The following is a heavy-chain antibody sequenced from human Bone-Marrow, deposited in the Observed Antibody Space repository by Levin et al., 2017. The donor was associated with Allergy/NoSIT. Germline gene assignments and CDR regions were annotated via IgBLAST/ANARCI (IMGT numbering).Heavy chain of an antibody. CDR2: IYYSGST. D-gene: IGHD3-10*01. V-gene: IGHV4-39*01. Sequence: SQTLSLTCTVSGGSISSSSYYWGWIRQPPGKGLEWIGSIYYSGSTYYNPSLKSRVTISVDTSKNQFSLKLSSVTAADTAVYYCARRLVLLWFGELGPFDYWGQGTLVTVSS. J-gene: IGHJ4*02. CDR3: ARRLVLLWFGELGPFDY. CDR1: GGSISSSSYY.